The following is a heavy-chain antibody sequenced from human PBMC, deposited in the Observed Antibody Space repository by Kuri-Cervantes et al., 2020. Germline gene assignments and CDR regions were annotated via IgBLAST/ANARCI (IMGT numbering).Heavy chain of an antibody. V-gene: IGHV3-23*01. Sequence: GGSLRLSCAASGFTFSSYAMSWVRQAPGKGLEWVSAISGSGGSTYYADSVKGRFTISRDNSKNTLYLQMNSLRAEDTAVYYCARVLNGYYYYYYYMDVWGKGTTVTVSS. D-gene: IGHD2/OR15-2a*01. CDR1: GFTFSSYA. J-gene: IGHJ6*03. CDR2: ISGSGGST. CDR3: ARVLNGYYYYYYYMDV.